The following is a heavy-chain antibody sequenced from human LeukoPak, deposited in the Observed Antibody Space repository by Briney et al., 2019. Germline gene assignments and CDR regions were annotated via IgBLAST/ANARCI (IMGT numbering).Heavy chain of an antibody. Sequence: SETLSLTCSVSGGSISSHYWSWIRQPPGKGLEWMGYIYYSGSTNYNLSLKSRVTISVDTSKNQFSLKLSSVTAADTAVYYCARYIRSGDYYMDVWGKGTTVTVSS. D-gene: IGHD3-3*01. V-gene: IGHV4-59*11. CDR1: GGSISSHY. CDR3: ARYIRSGDYYMDV. CDR2: IYYSGST. J-gene: IGHJ6*03.